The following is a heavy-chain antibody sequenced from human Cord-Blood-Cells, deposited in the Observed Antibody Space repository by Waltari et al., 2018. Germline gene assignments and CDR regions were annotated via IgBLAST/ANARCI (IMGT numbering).Heavy chain of an antibody. CDR3: ARDQDKLLTYYGMDV. J-gene: IGHJ6*02. Sequence: QVQLVESGGGVVQPGRSLRLSCAASGLTFSSYAMHWVRQDPGKGLEWVAVISYDGSNKYYADSVKGRFTISRDNSKNTLYLQMNSLRAEDTAVYYCARDQDKLLTYYGMDVWGQGTTVTVSS. D-gene: IGHD2-15*01. V-gene: IGHV3-30-3*01. CDR2: ISYDGSNK. CDR1: GLTFSSYA.